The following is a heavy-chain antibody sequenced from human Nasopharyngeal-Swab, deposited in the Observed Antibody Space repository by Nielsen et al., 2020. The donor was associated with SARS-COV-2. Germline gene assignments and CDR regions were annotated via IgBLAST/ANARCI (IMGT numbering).Heavy chain of an antibody. D-gene: IGHD6-13*01. J-gene: IGHJ4*02. CDR2: IGDSGGKT. V-gene: IGHV3-23*01. CDR3: AKDRQQLANFDY. Sequence: GGSLRLSCAASGFTFSAHAMIWVRQAPGKGLEWVSGIGDSGGKTYYADSVKGRFTISRDNSKNTLNLQMNSLRVEDTAIYYCAKDRQQLANFDYWGQGTLVTVSS. CDR1: GFTFSAHA.